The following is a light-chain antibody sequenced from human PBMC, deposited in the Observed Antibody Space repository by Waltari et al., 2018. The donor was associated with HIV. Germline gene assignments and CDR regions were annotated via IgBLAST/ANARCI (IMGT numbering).Light chain of an antibody. CDR3: SSYTRSSTL. Sequence: QSALTQPASVSGSPGQSITIPCTGTSSNVGSNNYVSWYQQHPGKAPNILFYEVRNRPSGGSNRFAGAKSGTTASLTISGLQAEDEADYYCSSYTRSSTLLGGGTKLTVL. J-gene: IGLJ3*02. V-gene: IGLV2-14*01. CDR1: SSNVGSNNY. CDR2: EVR.